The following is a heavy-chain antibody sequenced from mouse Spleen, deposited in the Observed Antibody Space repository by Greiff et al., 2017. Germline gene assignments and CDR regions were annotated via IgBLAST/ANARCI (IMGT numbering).Heavy chain of an antibody. CDR3: ARSWDYAMDY. V-gene: IGHV5-9-1*01. Sequence: EVKLVESGGGLVKPGGSLKLSCAASGFTFSSYAMSWVRQTPEKRLEWVATISSGGSYTYYPDSVKGRFTISRDNAKNTLYLQMSSLRSEDTAMYYCARSWDYAMDYWGQGTSVTVSS. D-gene: IGHD4-1*01. CDR1: GFTFSSYA. J-gene: IGHJ4*01. CDR2: ISSGGSYT.